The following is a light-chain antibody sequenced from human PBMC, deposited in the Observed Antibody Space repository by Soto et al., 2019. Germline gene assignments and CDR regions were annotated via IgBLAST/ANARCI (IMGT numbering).Light chain of an antibody. Sequence: EIVLTQSPATLSLSPGERATLSCRASQSVSSYLAWYQQKPGQAPRLLIYDASNRATGIPARFSGSGSGTDFTLTISSLEPEDFAVYYCQQRSNWPGTFGGGTKVELK. CDR1: QSVSSY. V-gene: IGKV3-11*01. CDR2: DAS. J-gene: IGKJ4*01. CDR3: QQRSNWPGT.